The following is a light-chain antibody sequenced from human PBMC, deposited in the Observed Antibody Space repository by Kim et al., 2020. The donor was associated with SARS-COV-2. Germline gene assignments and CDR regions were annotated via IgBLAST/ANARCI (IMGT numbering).Light chain of an antibody. V-gene: IGKV3-20*01. J-gene: IGKJ4*01. CDR2: GAS. Sequence: EIVLTQSPGTLSLSPGERATLSCRASQSVSSSYLAWYQLKPGQAPRLLIYGASSRATGIPDRFSGSGSGTDFTLTISRLEPEDFAVYYCQQYGYSLSFGGGTKVYIK. CDR3: QQYGYSLS. CDR1: QSVSSSY.